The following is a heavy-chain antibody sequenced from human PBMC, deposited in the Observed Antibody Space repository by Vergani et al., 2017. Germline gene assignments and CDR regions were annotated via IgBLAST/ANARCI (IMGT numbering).Heavy chain of an antibody. D-gene: IGHD4/OR15-4a*01. Sequence: QVQLVESGGGVVQPGRSLRLSCAASGFTFSSYGMHWVRQAPGKGLEWVAVIWYDGSNKYYADSVKGRFTISRDNSQNTLYLQMNSLRAEDTAVYYCARDRSANRFDYWGQGTLVTVSS. CDR3: ARDRSANRFDY. V-gene: IGHV3-33*01. J-gene: IGHJ4*02. CDR1: GFTFSSYG. CDR2: IWYDGSNK.